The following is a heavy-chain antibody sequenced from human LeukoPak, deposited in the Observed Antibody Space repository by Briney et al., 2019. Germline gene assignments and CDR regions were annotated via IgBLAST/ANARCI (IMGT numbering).Heavy chain of an antibody. CDR2: ISAYNGNT. CDR1: GYTFTSYD. V-gene: IGHV1-18*01. Sequence: ASVKVSCKASGYTFTSYDIIWVRQATGQGLEWMGWISAYNGNTNYAQKLQGRVTMTTDTSTSTAYMELRSLRSDDTAVYYCARGVVRGVRTADWFDPWGQGTLVTVSS. J-gene: IGHJ5*02. D-gene: IGHD3-10*01. CDR3: ARGVVRGVRTADWFDP.